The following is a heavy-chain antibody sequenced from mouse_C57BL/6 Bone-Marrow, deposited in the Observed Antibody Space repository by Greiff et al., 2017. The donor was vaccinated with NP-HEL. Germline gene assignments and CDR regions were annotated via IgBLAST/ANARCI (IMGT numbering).Heavy chain of an antibody. CDR2: IDPSDSYT. CDR1: GYTFTSYW. D-gene: IGHD1-2*01. V-gene: IGHV1-69*01. CDR3: AYGRYYAMDY. Sequence: QVQLKQPGAELVMPGASVKLSCKASGYTFTSYWMHWVKQRPGQGLEWIGEIDPSDSYTNYNQKFKGKSTLTVDKSSSTAYMQLGGLTSQDSAVYYCAYGRYYAMDYWGQGTSVTVSA. J-gene: IGHJ4*01.